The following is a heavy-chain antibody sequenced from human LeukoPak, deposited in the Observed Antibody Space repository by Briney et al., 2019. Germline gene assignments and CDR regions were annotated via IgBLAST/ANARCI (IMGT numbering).Heavy chain of an antibody. CDR2: IYTSGGT. D-gene: IGHD2-2*01. CDR3: AGQYCSSTSCYDLDY. V-gene: IGHV4-4*07. Sequence: SETLSLTCTVSGGSISSYYWSWIRQPAGKGLEWIGRIYTSGGTNYNPSLKSRVTMSVDTSKNQFSLKLSSVTAADTAVYYCAGQYCSSTSCYDLDYWGQGTLVTVSS. J-gene: IGHJ4*02. CDR1: GGSISSYY.